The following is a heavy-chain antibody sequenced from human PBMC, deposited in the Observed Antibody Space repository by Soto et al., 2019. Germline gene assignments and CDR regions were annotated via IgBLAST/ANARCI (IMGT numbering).Heavy chain of an antibody. CDR1: GGSISIGTDY. CDR3: ARTQGSGPNWYFDL. CDR2: VHYSGST. V-gene: IGHV4-39*01. Sequence: SETLSLTCTVSGGSISIGTDYWGWIRQAPGKGLEWIGNVHYSGSTSYNPSLKSRVTISVDTSKNQFSLKLSSVTAADTAVYYCARTQGSGPNWYFDLWGRGTLVTVS. J-gene: IGHJ2*01.